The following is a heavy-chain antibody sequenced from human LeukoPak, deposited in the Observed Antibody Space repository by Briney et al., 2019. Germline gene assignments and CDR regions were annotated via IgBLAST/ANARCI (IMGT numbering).Heavy chain of an antibody. CDR3: ARDLGGYGYYGRDV. J-gene: IGHJ6*02. Sequence: PGGSLRLSCAVSGFTLSGFTMHWVRQAPGKGLERVAVLLHDGSEQSYADPAKGRFTISRDTSKNMVYLQMNSLRAEETAVYYCARDLGGYGYYGRDVWGQGTTVTVSS. V-gene: IGHV3-30-3*01. D-gene: IGHD3-22*01. CDR1: GFTLSGFT. CDR2: LLHDGSEQ.